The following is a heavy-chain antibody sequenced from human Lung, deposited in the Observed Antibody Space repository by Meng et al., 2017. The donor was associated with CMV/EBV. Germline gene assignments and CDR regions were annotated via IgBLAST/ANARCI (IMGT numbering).Heavy chain of an antibody. CDR1: GYTFTSYD. CDR3: ARGLNGGLRFLEWLLRPYYYGMDV. Sequence: SVKVSCXASGYTFTSYDINWVRQATGQGLEGMGWMNPNSGNTGYAQKFQGRVTMTRNTSISTAYMELSSLSSEDTAVYYCARGLNGGLRFLEWLLRPYYYGMDVWGQGTTVTVSS. V-gene: IGHV1-8*01. D-gene: IGHD3-3*01. CDR2: MNPNSGNT. J-gene: IGHJ6*02.